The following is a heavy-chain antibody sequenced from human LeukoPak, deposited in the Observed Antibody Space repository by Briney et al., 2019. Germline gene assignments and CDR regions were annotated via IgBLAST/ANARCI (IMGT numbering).Heavy chain of an antibody. CDR3: ARDPNYWSTFDY. V-gene: IGHV3-11*04. Sequence: KAGGSLRLSCAASGFTFSDYYMSWIRQAPGKGLEWVSYISSSGSTIYYADSVKGRFTISRDNAKNSLYLQMNGLRAEDTAVYYCARDPNYWSTFDYWGQGTLVTVSS. D-gene: IGHD1-7*01. CDR2: ISSSGSTI. CDR1: GFTFSDYY. J-gene: IGHJ4*02.